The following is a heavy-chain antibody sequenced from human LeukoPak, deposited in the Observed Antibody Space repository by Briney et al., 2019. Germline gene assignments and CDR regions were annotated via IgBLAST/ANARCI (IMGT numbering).Heavy chain of an antibody. Sequence: GGSLRLSCAASGFTFNNYWMSWVRQAPGKGLEWVANIKHDEIEKYYVDSVKGRFTTSRDNAKNSVFLQMNSLRVEDTAIYYCTRVPYGDYWSSDYWGQGTLVTVSS. J-gene: IGHJ4*02. CDR2: IKHDEIEK. CDR3: TRVPYGDYWSSDY. D-gene: IGHD4-17*01. V-gene: IGHV3-7*01. CDR1: GFTFNNYW.